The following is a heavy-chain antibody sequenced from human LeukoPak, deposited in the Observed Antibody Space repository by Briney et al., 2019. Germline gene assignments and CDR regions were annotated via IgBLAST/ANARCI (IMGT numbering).Heavy chain of an antibody. CDR1: GFTFSSYW. J-gene: IGHJ4*02. CDR3: ARRDITMVRGVISDY. CDR2: IKQDGSEK. D-gene: IGHD3-10*01. V-gene: IGHV3-7*01. Sequence: GGSLRLSCAASGFTFSSYWMSWVRQAPGKGLEWVANIKQDGSEKYYVDSVKGRFTISRDNAKNSLYLQMNSLRAEDTAVYYCARRDITMVRGVISDYWGQGTLVTVSS.